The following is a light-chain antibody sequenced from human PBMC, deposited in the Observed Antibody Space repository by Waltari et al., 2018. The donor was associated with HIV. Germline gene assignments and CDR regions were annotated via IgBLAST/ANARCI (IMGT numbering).Light chain of an antibody. CDR2: SSD. V-gene: IGLV1-44*01. Sequence: QSVLTQPPSASGNPGQRVTISCSGSGSNIGTRPVNWYQQLAGSPPKLLIYSSDPPPSGVPGLFSGPESAPAASLAISGLQSEDEATYYCPSWDDSLNGVIFGGGTELTVL. J-gene: IGLJ2*01. CDR3: PSWDDSLNGVI. CDR1: GSNIGTRP.